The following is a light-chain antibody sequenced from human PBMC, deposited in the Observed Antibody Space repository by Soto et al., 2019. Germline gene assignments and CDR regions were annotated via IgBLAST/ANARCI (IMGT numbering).Light chain of an antibody. Sequence: EIVLTQSPGTLSLSPGERATLSCRASQSLSSNVAWYQQRPGQAPRLLIYATSSRASDVPARFSGSGSGTEFTLTIASLQSEDFAIYYCQQYNHWPRMLSFGGGTKVDIK. V-gene: IGKV3-15*01. J-gene: IGKJ4*01. CDR1: QSLSSN. CDR2: ATS. CDR3: QQYNHWPRMLS.